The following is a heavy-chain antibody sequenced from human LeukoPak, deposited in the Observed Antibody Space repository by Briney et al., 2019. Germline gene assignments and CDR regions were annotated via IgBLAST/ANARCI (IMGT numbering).Heavy chain of an antibody. V-gene: IGHV1-18*01. Sequence: ASVKVSCKASGYTFTSCGISWVRQAPGQGLEWMGWISAYNGNTNYAQKLQGRVTMTTDTSTSTAYMELRSLRSDDTAVYYCARVNYDFWSGYWYYMDVWGKGTTVTVSS. D-gene: IGHD3-3*01. CDR1: GYTFTSCG. CDR2: ISAYNGNT. CDR3: ARVNYDFWSGYWYYMDV. J-gene: IGHJ6*03.